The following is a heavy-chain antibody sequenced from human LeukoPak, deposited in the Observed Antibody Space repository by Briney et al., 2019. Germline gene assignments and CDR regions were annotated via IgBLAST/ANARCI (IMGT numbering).Heavy chain of an antibody. CDR2: IVVGSGNT. J-gene: IGHJ4*02. V-gene: IGHV1-58*02. D-gene: IGHD3-3*02. Sequence: SVKVSCKASGFTFTSSAMQWVRQARGQRLEWIGWIVVGSGNTNYAQKFQERVTITRDMSTSTAYMELSSLRSEDTAVYYCAAVLMSSIPNYFDYWGQGTLVTVSS. CDR1: GFTFTSSA. CDR3: AAVLMSSIPNYFDY.